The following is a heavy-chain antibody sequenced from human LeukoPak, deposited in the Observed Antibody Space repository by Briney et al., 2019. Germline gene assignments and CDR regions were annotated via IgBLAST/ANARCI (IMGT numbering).Heavy chain of an antibody. Sequence: ASVKVSCKASGYTFTDYWIHWVRQAPGQGLEWMGRIDLKTGDITSAQKFQGRVTMTRDTSISTTYMDLSGLGTDDTAVYYCARDSPRQRFDYWGQGTLVTVSS. CDR3: ARDSPRQRFDY. J-gene: IGHJ4*02. V-gene: IGHV1-2*02. CDR1: GYTFTDYW. CDR2: IDLKTGDI.